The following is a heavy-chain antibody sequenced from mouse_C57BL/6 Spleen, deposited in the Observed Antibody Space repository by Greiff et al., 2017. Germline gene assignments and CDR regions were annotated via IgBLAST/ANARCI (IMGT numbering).Heavy chain of an antibody. J-gene: IGHJ4*01. CDR3: VRRGYYGNYVGSAMDY. D-gene: IGHD2-1*01. Sequence: EVQLVESGGGLVQPKGSLKLSCAASGFSFNTYAMNWVRQAPGKGLEWVARIRSKSNNYATYYADSVKDRFTISRDDSESMLYLQMNNLKTEDTAMYYCVRRGYYGNYVGSAMDYWGQGTSVTVSS. CDR2: IRSKSNNYAT. V-gene: IGHV10-1*01. CDR1: GFSFNTYA.